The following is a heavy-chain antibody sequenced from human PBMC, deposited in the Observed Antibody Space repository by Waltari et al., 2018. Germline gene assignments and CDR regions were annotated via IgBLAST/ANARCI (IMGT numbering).Heavy chain of an antibody. V-gene: IGHV3-23*01. CDR2: ISGGGGST. J-gene: IGHJ2*01. Sequence: EVQLLESGGGLVQPGGSPRLSCAASGFSFSNYAMGWVRKAPGEGLEWVSAISGGGGSTDYADSVKGRFTISRDNSKNTLHLQMNSLRAEDTAVYYCARLGIVVVTGVRVWYFDLWGRGTLVTVSS. CDR1: GFSFSNYA. CDR3: ARLGIVVVTGVRVWYFDL. D-gene: IGHD2-21*02.